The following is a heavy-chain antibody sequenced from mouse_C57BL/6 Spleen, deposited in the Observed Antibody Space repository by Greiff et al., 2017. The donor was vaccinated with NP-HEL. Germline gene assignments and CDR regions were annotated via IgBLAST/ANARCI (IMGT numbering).Heavy chain of an antibody. Sequence: VQLQQSGAELVRPGASVTLSCKASGYTFTDYEMHWVKQTPVHGLEWIGAIDPETGGTAYNQKFKGKAILTADKSSSTAYLELRSLTSEDAAVYYYSRSNSYGSTHWYLDVWGTGTTVTVSS. J-gene: IGHJ1*03. D-gene: IGHD1-1*01. V-gene: IGHV1-15*01. CDR2: IDPETGGT. CDR3: SRSNSYGSTHWYLDV. CDR1: GYTFTDYE.